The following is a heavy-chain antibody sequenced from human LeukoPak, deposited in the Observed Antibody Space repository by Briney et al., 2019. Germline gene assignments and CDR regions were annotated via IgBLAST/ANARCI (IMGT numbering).Heavy chain of an antibody. J-gene: IGHJ3*02. V-gene: IGHV1-2*02. CDR3: ARQPYFDAFDI. CDR1: AYTFTVYY. D-gene: IGHD2-21*01. CDR2: INPNSGGT. Sequence: ASVKVSCKASAYTFTVYYMHWVRQAPGQGLEWMGWINPNSGGTNYAQKFQGRVTMTRETSISTAYMELSRLRSDDTAVYYCARQPYFDAFDIWGQGTMVTVSS.